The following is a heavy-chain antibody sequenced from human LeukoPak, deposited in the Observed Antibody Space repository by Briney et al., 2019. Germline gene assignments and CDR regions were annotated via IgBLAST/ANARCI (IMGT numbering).Heavy chain of an antibody. CDR1: GFTFSRHG. CDR2: IWYDGSNQ. CDR3: ARDSHSSSWYSEFDY. D-gene: IGHD6-13*01. Sequence: AGGSLRLSCAASGFTFSRHGMHWVRQAPGKGLEWVAVIWYDGSNQDYADSVRGRFTISRDNAKNSLYLQMNSLRAEDTAVYYCARDSHSSSWYSEFDYWGQGTLVTVSS. J-gene: IGHJ4*02. V-gene: IGHV3-33*01.